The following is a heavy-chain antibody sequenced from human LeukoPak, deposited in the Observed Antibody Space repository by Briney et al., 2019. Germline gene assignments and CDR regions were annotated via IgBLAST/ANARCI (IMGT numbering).Heavy chain of an antibody. CDR1: GYTVTRHY. Sequence: ASVKISCKASGYTVTRHYMHWVRQSPGQGLEWMGVIHPSGSSTNYAQKFQGRVTMTKDTSTSTVYIELNSLRSEDTAVYYCARMDMDIAMVTNYLDHWGQGTLVTVSS. CDR3: ARMDMDIAMVTNYLDH. D-gene: IGHD5-18*01. V-gene: IGHV1-46*01. CDR2: IHPSGSST. J-gene: IGHJ4*02.